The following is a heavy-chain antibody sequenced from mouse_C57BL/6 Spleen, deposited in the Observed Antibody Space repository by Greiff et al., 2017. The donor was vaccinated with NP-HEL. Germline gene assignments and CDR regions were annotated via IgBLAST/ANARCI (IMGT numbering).Heavy chain of an antibody. CDR3: ASSDYSPRFAY. Sequence: EVKLVESGAELVKPGASVKLSCTASGFNIKDYYMHWVKQRTEQGLEWIGRIDPEDGETKYAPKFQGTATITADTSSNTAYLQLSSLTSADTAVYYSASSDYSPRFAYWGPGPLVTVSA. CDR2: IDPEDGET. J-gene: IGHJ3*01. CDR1: GFNIKDYY. V-gene: IGHV14-2*01. D-gene: IGHD2-4*01.